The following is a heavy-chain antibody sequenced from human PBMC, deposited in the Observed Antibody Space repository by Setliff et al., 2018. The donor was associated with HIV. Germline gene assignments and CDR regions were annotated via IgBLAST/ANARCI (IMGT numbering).Heavy chain of an antibody. CDR3: AHGRTGIAPPDFDY. D-gene: IGHD7-27*01. J-gene: IGHJ4*02. CDR2: IYWNGDE. CDR1: GFSLTPRGAS. V-gene: IGHV2-5*01. Sequence: KSGPTLVNPTQTLTLTCTFSGFSLTPRGASVGWIRQPPGRALEWLALIYWNGDERYSASLQGRLSIAKDTSRNQVVLTLTYMRPDDTATYFCAHGRTGIAPPDFDYWGPGSLVTVSS.